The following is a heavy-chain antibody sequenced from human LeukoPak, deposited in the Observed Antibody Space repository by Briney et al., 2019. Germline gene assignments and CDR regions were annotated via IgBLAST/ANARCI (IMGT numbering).Heavy chain of an antibody. CDR1: GGSFSGYY. CDR2: IHHSGST. J-gene: IGHJ4*02. CDR3: SSHVSAAAGGR. Sequence: PSETLSLTCAVYGGSFSGYYWSWIRQPPGKGLEWIAEIHHSGSTKYNPSLQSRVTISMDTSKNQFSLKLNSMTAADTAVYYCSSHVSAAAGGRWGPGTLVTISS. D-gene: IGHD6-13*01. V-gene: IGHV4-34*01.